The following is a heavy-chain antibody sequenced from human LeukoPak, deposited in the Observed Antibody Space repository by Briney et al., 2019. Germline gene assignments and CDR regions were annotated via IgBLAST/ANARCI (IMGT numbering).Heavy chain of an antibody. D-gene: IGHD3-10*01. V-gene: IGHV4-31*03. Sequence: PSQTLSLTCTVSGGSISSGGYYWSWIRQHPGKGLEWIGYIYYSGSTYYNPSLKSRVTISVDTSKNQFSLKLSSVTAADTAVYYCARYYGSGRTNWFDPWGQGTLVIVSS. CDR3: ARYYGSGRTNWFDP. CDR1: GGSISSGGYY. CDR2: IYYSGST. J-gene: IGHJ5*02.